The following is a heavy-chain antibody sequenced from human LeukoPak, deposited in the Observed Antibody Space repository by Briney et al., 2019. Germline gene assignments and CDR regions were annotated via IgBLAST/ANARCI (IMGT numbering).Heavy chain of an antibody. CDR1: GYTLTELS. V-gene: IGHV1-24*01. D-gene: IGHD1-26*01. Sequence: ASVKVSCKVSGYTLTELSMHWVRQAPGKGLEWMGGFDPEDGETIYAQKFQGRVTMTEDTSTDTAYMELSSLRSEDTAVYYCATGRPNIGGSSRHFDYWGQGTLVTVSS. CDR3: ATGRPNIGGSSRHFDY. CDR2: FDPEDGET. J-gene: IGHJ4*02.